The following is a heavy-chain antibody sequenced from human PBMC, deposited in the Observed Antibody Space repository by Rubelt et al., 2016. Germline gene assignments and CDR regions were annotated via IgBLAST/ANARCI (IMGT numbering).Heavy chain of an antibody. V-gene: IGHV7-4-1*02. CDR3: AREAYYDSSGYYFGWFDP. D-gene: IGHD3-22*01. CDR2: INTNTGNP. J-gene: IGHJ5*02. Sequence: WVRQAPGQGLEWMGWINTNTGNPTYAQGFTGRFVFSLDTSVSTAYLQISSLKAEDTAVYYCAREAYYDSSGYYFGWFDPWGQGTLVTVSS.